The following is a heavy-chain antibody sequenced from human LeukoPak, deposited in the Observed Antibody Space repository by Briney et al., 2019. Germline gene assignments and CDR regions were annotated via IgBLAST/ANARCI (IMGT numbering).Heavy chain of an antibody. D-gene: IGHD4-17*01. Sequence: SETLSLTCAVYGGSFSGYYWSWIRQPPGKGLEWIGEINHSGSTNYNPSLKSRVTISVDTSKNQFSLKLSSVTAADTAVYYCARVGGDYGDYPFDYWGQGTLVTVSS. CDR1: GGSFSGYY. V-gene: IGHV4-34*01. CDR2: INHSGST. J-gene: IGHJ4*02. CDR3: ARVGGDYGDYPFDY.